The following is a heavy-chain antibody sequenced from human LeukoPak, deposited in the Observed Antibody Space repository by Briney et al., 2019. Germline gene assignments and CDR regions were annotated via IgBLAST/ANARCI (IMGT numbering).Heavy chain of an antibody. CDR2: INPNSGGT. V-gene: IGHV1-2*02. CDR3: ARRSRDGYNLDY. D-gene: IGHD5-24*01. CDR1: GYTFTGYY. Sequence: ASVKVSCKASGYTFTGYYMHWVRQAPGQGLEWMGWINPNSGGTNYAQKFQGRVTMTRDTSTSTVYMDLSSLRSEDTAVYYCARRSRDGYNLDYWGQGTLVTVSS. J-gene: IGHJ4*02.